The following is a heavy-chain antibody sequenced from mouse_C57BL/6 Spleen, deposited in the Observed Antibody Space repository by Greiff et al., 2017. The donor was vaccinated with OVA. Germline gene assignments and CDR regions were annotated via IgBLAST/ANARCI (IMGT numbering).Heavy chain of an antibody. Sequence: QVQLQQPGAELVRPGTSVKLSCKASGYTFTSYWMHWVKQRPGQGLEWIGVIDPSDSYTNYNQKFKGKATLTVDTSSSTAYMQLSSLTSEDSAVEYCARAVTGRVYYAMDYWGQGTSVTVSS. D-gene: IGHD2-2*01. CDR3: ARAVTGRVYYAMDY. J-gene: IGHJ4*01. CDR1: GYTFTSYW. V-gene: IGHV1-59*01. CDR2: IDPSDSYT.